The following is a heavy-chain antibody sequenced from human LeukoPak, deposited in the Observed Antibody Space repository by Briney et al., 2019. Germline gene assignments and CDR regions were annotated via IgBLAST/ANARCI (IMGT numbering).Heavy chain of an antibody. D-gene: IGHD3-10*01. CDR3: ARASVVRGVISNTDYFDY. J-gene: IGHJ4*02. CDR1: GGSISGYY. V-gene: IGHV4-59*01. Sequence: ASETLSLTCTVSGGSISGYYWSWIRQPPGKGLEWIGYIYYSGSTNYNPSLKSRVTMSVDTSKNQFSLKLSSVTAADTAVYYCARASVVRGVISNTDYFDYWGQGTLVTVSS. CDR2: IYYSGST.